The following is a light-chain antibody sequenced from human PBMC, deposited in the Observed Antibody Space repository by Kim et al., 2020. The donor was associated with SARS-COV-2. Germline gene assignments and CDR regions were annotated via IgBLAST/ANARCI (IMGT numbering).Light chain of an antibody. CDR2: SNN. V-gene: IGLV1-44*01. Sequence: QSSLTQPPSASGTPGQRVTISCSGSTSNIGRNIVNWYQQLPGTAPKLLIYSNNQRPSGVPDRFSGSKSGTSASLAISGLQSEDEADYYCAAWDDSLNGPVFGGGTKLTVL. CDR1: TSNIGRNI. J-gene: IGLJ2*01. CDR3: AAWDDSLNGPV.